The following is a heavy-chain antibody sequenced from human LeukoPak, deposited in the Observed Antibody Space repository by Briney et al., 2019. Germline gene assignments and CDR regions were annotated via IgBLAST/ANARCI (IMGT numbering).Heavy chain of an antibody. CDR2: IWYDGGNK. CDR1: GFTFSSYG. Sequence: GGSLRLSCAASGFTFSSYGMHWVRQAPGKGLEWVAVIWYDGGNKYYADSVKGRFTISRDNSKNTLYLQMNSLRAEDTAVYYCARVQIAAAGTGADYWGQGTLVTVSS. V-gene: IGHV3-33*01. CDR3: ARVQIAAAGTGADY. J-gene: IGHJ4*02. D-gene: IGHD6-13*01.